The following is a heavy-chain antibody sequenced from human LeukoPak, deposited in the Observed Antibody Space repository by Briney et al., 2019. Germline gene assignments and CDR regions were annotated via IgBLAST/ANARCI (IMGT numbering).Heavy chain of an antibody. CDR1: GYTFTSYY. Sequence: ASVKVSCKASGYTFTSYYMHWVRQAPGQGLEWMGIINPSGGSTSYAQKFQGRVTMTRDTSTGTVYMELSSLRSEDTAVYYCARENTTYYDFWSGYRGNAFDIWGQGTMVTVSS. V-gene: IGHV1-46*03. CDR2: INPSGGST. J-gene: IGHJ3*02. D-gene: IGHD3-3*01. CDR3: ARENTTYYDFWSGYRGNAFDI.